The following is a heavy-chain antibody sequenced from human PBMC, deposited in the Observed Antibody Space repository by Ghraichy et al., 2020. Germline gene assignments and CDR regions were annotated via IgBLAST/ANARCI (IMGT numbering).Heavy chain of an antibody. Sequence: ASVKVSCKASGYTFTSYGISWVRQAPGQGLEWMGWISAYNGNTNYAQKLQGRVTMTTDTSTSTAYMELRSLRSDDTAVYYCARDQSFYGDYGDFDYWGQGTLVTVSS. CDR3: ARDQSFYGDYGDFDY. D-gene: IGHD4-17*01. CDR2: ISAYNGNT. J-gene: IGHJ4*02. CDR1: GYTFTSYG. V-gene: IGHV1-18*04.